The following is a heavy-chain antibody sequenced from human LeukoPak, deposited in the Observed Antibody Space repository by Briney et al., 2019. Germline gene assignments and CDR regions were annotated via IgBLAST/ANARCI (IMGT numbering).Heavy chain of an antibody. V-gene: IGHV4-38-2*02. CDR1: GYSISSGYY. CDR2: IYHSGST. J-gene: IGHJ4*02. Sequence: KPSETLSLTCAVSGYSISSGYYWGWIRQPPGKGLEGIGIIYHSGSTYYNPSLKRRATISVDTSKNQFSLKLSSVTAADTAVYYCARDPLVGATNFDYWGQGTLVTVSP. CDR3: ARDPLVGATNFDY. D-gene: IGHD1-26*01.